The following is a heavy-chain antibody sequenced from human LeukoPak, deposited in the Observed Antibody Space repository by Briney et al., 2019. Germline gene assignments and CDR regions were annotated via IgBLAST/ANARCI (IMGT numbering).Heavy chain of an antibody. J-gene: IGHJ4*02. CDR1: GFTFDNYA. Sequence: PGRSLRLSCAASGFTFDNYAMHWVRHAPGKGLEWESGISWNSGSIVYVDSVKGRFTISRDNAKNSLYLQMDSLRPEDMALYYCVKDVFLGFCSGGSCSAHFDYWGQGTLVTVSS. V-gene: IGHV3-9*03. D-gene: IGHD2-15*01. CDR2: ISWNSGSI. CDR3: VKDVFLGFCSGGSCSAHFDY.